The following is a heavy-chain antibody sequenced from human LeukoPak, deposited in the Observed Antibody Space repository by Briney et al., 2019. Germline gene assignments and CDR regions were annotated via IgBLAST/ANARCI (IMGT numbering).Heavy chain of an antibody. D-gene: IGHD2-2*01. CDR3: ASADIVVVPAAWLY. CDR2: IYTSGST. V-gene: IGHV4-4*09. CDR1: GGSISSYY. J-gene: IGHJ4*02. Sequence: PSETLSLTCTVSGGSISSYYWSWIRQPPGKGLEWIGYIYTSGSTNYNPSLKSRVTISVDTSKNQFSLKLSSVTAADTAVYYCASADIVVVPAAWLYWGQGTLVTVPS.